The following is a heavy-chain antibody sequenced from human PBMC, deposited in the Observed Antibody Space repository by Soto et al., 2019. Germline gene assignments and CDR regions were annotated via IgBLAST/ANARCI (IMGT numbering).Heavy chain of an antibody. Sequence: SETLSLTCTVSGGSISSGDYYWSWIRQPPGKGLEWIGYIYYSVSTYYNPSLKSRVTISVDTSKNQFSLKLSSVTAADTAVYYCARDYYDSSGYNYYGMDVWGQGTTVTVSS. J-gene: IGHJ6*02. CDR3: ARDYYDSSGYNYYGMDV. CDR1: GGSISSGDYY. D-gene: IGHD3-22*01. CDR2: IYYSVST. V-gene: IGHV4-30-4*01.